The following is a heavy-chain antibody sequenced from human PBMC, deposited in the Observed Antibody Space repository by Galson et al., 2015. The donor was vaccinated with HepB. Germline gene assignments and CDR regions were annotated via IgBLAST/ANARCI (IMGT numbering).Heavy chain of an antibody. CDR1: GYTFTGYY. D-gene: IGHD6-13*01. J-gene: IGHJ5*02. Sequence: SVKVSCKASGYTFTGYYMHWVRQAPGQGLEWMGRINPNSGGTNYAQKFQGRVTMTRDTSISTAYMELSRLRSDDTAVYYCARDSSSWYIFDPWGQGTLVTVSS. CDR3: ARDSSSWYIFDP. V-gene: IGHV1-2*06. CDR2: INPNSGGT.